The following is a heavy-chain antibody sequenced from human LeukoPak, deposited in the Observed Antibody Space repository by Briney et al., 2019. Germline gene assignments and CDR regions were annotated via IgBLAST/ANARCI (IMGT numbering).Heavy chain of an antibody. J-gene: IGHJ6*02. D-gene: IGHD6-19*01. CDR1: GGSNSSGDYY. Sequence: SETLSLTCTVSGGSNSSGDYYWSWIRQPPGKGLEWIGYIYYSGSTYYNPSLKSRVTISVDTSKNQFSLKLSSVTAADTAVYYCARVLAVAGPFYYYYYGMDVWGQGTTVTVSS. V-gene: IGHV4-30-4*01. CDR3: ARVLAVAGPFYYYYYGMDV. CDR2: IYYSGST.